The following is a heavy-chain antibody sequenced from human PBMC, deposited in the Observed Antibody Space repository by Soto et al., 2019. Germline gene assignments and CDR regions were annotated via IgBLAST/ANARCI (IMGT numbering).Heavy chain of an antibody. CDR3: ARGGLEWSSDGDYFDY. V-gene: IGHV4-4*02. CDR1: GGSIGNNHW. Sequence: QVQLLESGPGLVKPSGSLSLTCAVSGGSIGNNHWWSWVRQTPGKGLEWLGEVSHSGSTRYNPSLKSRVTISVDKSKNQFSLRLRSVTAADTAVYYCARGGLEWSSDGDYFDYWGQGTLVTVSS. CDR2: VSHSGST. D-gene: IGHD3-3*01. J-gene: IGHJ4*02.